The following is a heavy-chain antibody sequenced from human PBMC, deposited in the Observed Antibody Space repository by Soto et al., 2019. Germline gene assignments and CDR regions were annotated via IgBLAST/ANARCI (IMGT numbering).Heavy chain of an antibody. D-gene: IGHD2-2*01. CDR3: TIAAYCSGATCYSGYNWFHP. CDR1: GYTLSEVA. CDR2: FDPENDET. V-gene: IGHV1-24*01. Sequence: ASVKVSCKVSGYTLSEVAIHWVRQTPGEGLEWIGGFDPENDETSYAQNFQGRVTLAEDTSTDTAYLELSGLRSEDTAIYYCTIAAYCSGATCYSGYNWFHPWGQGSLVTVSS. J-gene: IGHJ5*02.